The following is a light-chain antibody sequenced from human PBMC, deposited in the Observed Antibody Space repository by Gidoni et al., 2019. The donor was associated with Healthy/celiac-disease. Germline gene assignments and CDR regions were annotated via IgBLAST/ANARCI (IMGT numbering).Light chain of an antibody. CDR1: ALPKQY. V-gene: IGLV3-25*02. CDR2: KDS. J-gene: IGLJ2*01. CDR3: QSADSTMEV. Sequence: SYELTQPPSVSVSPGQTARITCSGDALPKQYAYWYQQKPGQAPVLVIYKDSERPSGIPERFSGSSSGTTVTLTISGVQAEDEADYYCQSADSTMEVFGGGTKLTVL.